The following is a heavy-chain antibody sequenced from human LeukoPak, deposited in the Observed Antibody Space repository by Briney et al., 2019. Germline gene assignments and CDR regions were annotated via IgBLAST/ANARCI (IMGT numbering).Heavy chain of an antibody. V-gene: IGHV3-23*01. CDR2: ISASGGST. CDR1: GFTFSSSA. D-gene: IGHD3-16*01. J-gene: IGHJ6*02. CDR3: ARNQQLGGHSYYYYGMDV. Sequence: PWGSLRLSCAASGFTFSSSAMSWVRQVPGKGLEWVSGISASGGSTYYADSVRGRFTISRDNSKNTLYLQMNSLRADDTAIYYCARNQQLGGHSYYYYGMDVWGQGTTVTVSS.